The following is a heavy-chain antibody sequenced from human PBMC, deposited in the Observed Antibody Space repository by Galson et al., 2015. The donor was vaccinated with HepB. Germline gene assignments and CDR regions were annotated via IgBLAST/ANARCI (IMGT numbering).Heavy chain of an antibody. CDR2: IIPIFGTA. D-gene: IGHD3-10*01. Sequence: SVKVSCKASGGTFGSYAVSWVRQAPGQGLEWMGGIIPIFGTANYAQKFQGRVTITADKSTSTAYMELSSLRSEDTAVYYCASPSITMVWGVMYYWGQGTLVTVSS. CDR1: GGTFGSYA. V-gene: IGHV1-69*06. J-gene: IGHJ4*02. CDR3: ASPSITMVWGVMYY.